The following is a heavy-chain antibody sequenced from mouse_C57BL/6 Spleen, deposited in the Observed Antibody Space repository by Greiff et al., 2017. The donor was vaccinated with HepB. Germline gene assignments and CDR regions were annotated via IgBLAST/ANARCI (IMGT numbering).Heavy chain of an antibody. J-gene: IGHJ2*01. V-gene: IGHV1-82*01. CDR2: IYPGDGDT. Sequence: QVQLQQSGPELVKPGASVKISCKASGYAFSSSWMNWVKQRPGKGLEWIGRIYPGDGDTNYNGKFKGKATLTADKSSSTAYMQLSSLTSEDSAVYFCARGGHSKGFDYWGQGTTLTVSS. D-gene: IGHD2-5*01. CDR3: ARGGHSKGFDY. CDR1: GYAFSSSW.